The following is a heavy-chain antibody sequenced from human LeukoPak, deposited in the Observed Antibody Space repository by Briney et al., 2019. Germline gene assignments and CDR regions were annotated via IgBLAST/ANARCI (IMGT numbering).Heavy chain of an antibody. D-gene: IGHD3-16*01. V-gene: IGHV3-48*01. Sequence: GRSLRLSCAASGFTFSSYSMNWVRQAPGKGLEWVSYISSSSSTIYYADSVKGRFTISRDNAKDSLYRQMNSLRSEDTAVYYSAGGGFDYLGQGTMVTVSS. J-gene: IGHJ4*02. CDR1: GFTFSSYS. CDR2: ISSSSSTI. CDR3: AGGGFDY.